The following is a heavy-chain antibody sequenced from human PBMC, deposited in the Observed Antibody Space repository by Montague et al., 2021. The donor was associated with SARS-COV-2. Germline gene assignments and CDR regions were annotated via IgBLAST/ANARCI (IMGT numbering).Heavy chain of an antibody. CDR1: GDSVSSRKW. J-gene: IGHJ4*02. V-gene: IGHV4-4*02. CDR3: LRGLTVAGTDY. CDR2: VSRTGIT. D-gene: IGHD6-19*01. Sequence: SETLSLTCALSGDSVSSRKWWAWVRQSPMKGLEWIGEVSRTGITTFNPSLKSRVTISLDVSKNLFSLNLTSVTAADTAIYYCLRGLTVAGTDYWGQGSLVTVSS.